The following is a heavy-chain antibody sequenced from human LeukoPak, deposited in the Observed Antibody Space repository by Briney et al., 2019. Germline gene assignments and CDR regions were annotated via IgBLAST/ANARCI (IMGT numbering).Heavy chain of an antibody. CDR1: GYTFTDYY. D-gene: IGHD6-13*01. Sequence: ASVKVSCKASGYTFTDYYMHWVRQAPGQGLEWMGWINPNSGGTNYAQKFQGRVTMTRDTSISTAYMELSRLRSDDTAVYYCARDRSGSRWRWFDPWGQGTLVTVSS. V-gene: IGHV1-2*02. J-gene: IGHJ5*02. CDR3: ARDRSGSRWRWFDP. CDR2: INPNSGGT.